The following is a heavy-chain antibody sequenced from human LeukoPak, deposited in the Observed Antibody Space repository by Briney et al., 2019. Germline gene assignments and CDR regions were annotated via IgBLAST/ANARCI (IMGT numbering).Heavy chain of an antibody. CDR1: GYTFTSYG. Sequence: ASVKVSCKASGYTFTSYGISWVRQAPGQGLEWMGWISAYNGNTNYAQKLQGRVTMTTDTSTSTAYMELRSLRSDDTAVYYCARGEGSTSCCTGANWFDPWGQGTLVTVSS. D-gene: IGHD2-2*02. J-gene: IGHJ5*02. CDR3: ARGEGSTSCCTGANWFDP. CDR2: ISAYNGNT. V-gene: IGHV1-18*01.